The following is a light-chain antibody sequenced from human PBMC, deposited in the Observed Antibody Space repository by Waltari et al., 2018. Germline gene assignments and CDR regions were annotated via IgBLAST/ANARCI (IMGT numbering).Light chain of an antibody. J-gene: IGLJ2*01. CDR3: QSYDGSLSPVV. CDR1: SSNIRAGYD. CDR2: GNI. Sequence: QSVLTQPPSVSGAPGQTVTISCTGSSSNIRAGYDVHWYQQLPGAAPRLLFYGNINRPSGVSDRFSVSKSGTSASLAITGLQAEDEGDYYCQSYDGSLSPVVFGGGTKLTVL. V-gene: IGLV1-40*01.